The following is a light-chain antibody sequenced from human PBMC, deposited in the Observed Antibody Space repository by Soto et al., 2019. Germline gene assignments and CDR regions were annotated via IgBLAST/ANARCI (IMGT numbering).Light chain of an antibody. Sequence: DIQMTQSPSSVSAAVGDRVTITCRASQGINKWLAWYQQKPGKAPQLLISAASTLRSGVPSRFSGSGSGTDFILTISSLQSEDFAVYYCQQYNSWPLTFGGGTKVEIK. V-gene: IGKV1-12*01. CDR3: QQYNSWPLT. CDR2: AAS. CDR1: QGINKW. J-gene: IGKJ4*01.